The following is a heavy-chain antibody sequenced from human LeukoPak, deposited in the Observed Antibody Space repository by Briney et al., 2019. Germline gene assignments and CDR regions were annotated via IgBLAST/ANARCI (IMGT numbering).Heavy chain of an antibody. CDR3: ARDLGSGDYYFDY. CDR1: GYTFTGYY. V-gene: IGHV1-2*04. D-gene: IGHD6-19*01. CDR2: INPNSGGT. Sequence: ASVKVSCKASGYTFTGYYMHWVRQAPGQGLEWMGWINPNSGGTNYAQKFQGWVTMTRDTSISTACMELSRLRSDDTAVYYCARDLGSGDYYFDYWGPGTLVTVSS. J-gene: IGHJ4*02.